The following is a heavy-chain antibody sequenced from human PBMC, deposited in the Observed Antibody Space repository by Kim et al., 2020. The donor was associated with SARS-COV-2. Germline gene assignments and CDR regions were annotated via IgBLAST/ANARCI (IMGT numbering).Heavy chain of an antibody. Sequence: GGSLRLSCVASGFTFNNYAMNWVRQAPGKGLDWISSISGSGGDTYYADSVRGRFTISRDNSKSTLYLQMNSLKGEDTAVYYCAKDDNGDYVRFWGQGTLVTVAS. V-gene: IGHV3-23*01. CDR2: ISGSGGDT. CDR1: GFTFNNYA. J-gene: IGHJ4*01. CDR3: AKDDNGDYVRF. D-gene: IGHD4-17*01.